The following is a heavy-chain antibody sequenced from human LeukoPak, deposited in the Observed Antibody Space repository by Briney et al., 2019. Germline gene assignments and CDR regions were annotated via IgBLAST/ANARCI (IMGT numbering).Heavy chain of an antibody. CDR3: VDPSYTGSWYDY. V-gene: IGHV3-64D*09. CDR1: GFTYIALT. CDR2: ISTNGSTT. J-gene: IGHJ4*02. D-gene: IGHD6-13*01. Sequence: PGGSLRLSCSCSGFTYIALTRHWVRLAAGKTLENVVAISTNGSTTYYAESVKGIISSSKDNSKNILYLQMSSLRHEDMAVYYCVDPSYTGSWYDYWGQGTLVTVSS.